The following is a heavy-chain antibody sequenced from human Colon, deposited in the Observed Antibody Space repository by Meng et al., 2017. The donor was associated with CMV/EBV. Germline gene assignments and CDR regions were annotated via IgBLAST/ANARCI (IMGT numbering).Heavy chain of an antibody. D-gene: IGHD5-24*01. Sequence: SCTASRYMLNSYSLPCVHEPPCLESMALISLNASYTYYSRSVNGRFTISRDNTKNTLYLEMNSLRVEDKGIYYCARDGRNGYNDIDYWGQGTLVTVSS. J-gene: IGHJ4*02. CDR1: RYMLNSYS. CDR3: ARDGRNGYNDIDY. CDR2: ISLNASYT. V-gene: IGHV3-30*04.